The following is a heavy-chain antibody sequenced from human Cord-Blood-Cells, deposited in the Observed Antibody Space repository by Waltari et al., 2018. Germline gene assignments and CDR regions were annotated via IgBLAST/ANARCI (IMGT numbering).Heavy chain of an antibody. Sequence: QLHLQESGPGLVKPSATLSLTCTVSGGSISSSSYYWGWIRQPPGKGLEWIGSIYYSGSTYYNPSLKSRVTISVDTSKNQFSLKLSSVTAADTAVYYCARNYCSSTSCDAFDIWGQGTMVTVSS. D-gene: IGHD2-2*01. CDR3: ARNYCSSTSCDAFDI. CDR1: GGSISSSSYY. CDR2: IYYSGST. V-gene: IGHV4-39*01. J-gene: IGHJ3*02.